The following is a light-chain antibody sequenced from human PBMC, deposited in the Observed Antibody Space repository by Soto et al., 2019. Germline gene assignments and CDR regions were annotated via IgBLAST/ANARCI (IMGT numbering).Light chain of an antibody. CDR3: CLYAVTFYV. CDR1: SSDVGTYDF. V-gene: IGLV2-11*01. CDR2: DVS. Sequence: QSALTQPRSVSGSPGQSVTISCTGTSSDVGTYDFVSWYQQHPGKAPRLMIFDVSERPSGVPDRFSGSKSGNTASLTISGLQAEDEADHYCCLYAVTFYVFGTGTKVTVL. J-gene: IGLJ1*01.